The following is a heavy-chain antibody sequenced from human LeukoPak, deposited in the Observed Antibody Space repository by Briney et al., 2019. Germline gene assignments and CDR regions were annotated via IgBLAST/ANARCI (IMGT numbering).Heavy chain of an antibody. CDR3: ARDLREDYDPDY. CDR1: GFTFSSYA. Sequence: GGSLRLSCAASGFTFSSYAMHWVRQAPGKGLEWAAVISYDGSNKYYADSVKGRFTISRDNSKNTLYLQMNSLRAEDTAVCYCARDLREDYDPDYWGQGTLVTVSS. V-gene: IGHV3-30*04. CDR2: ISYDGSNK. D-gene: IGHD4-17*01. J-gene: IGHJ4*02.